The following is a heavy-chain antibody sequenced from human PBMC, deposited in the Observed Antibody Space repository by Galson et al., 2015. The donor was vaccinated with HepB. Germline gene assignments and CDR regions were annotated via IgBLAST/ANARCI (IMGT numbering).Heavy chain of an antibody. D-gene: IGHD6-13*01. CDR3: ARGIAAHPLGDDAFDI. CDR2: IKQDGKEE. CDR1: GLTFGSFW. J-gene: IGHJ3*02. V-gene: IGHV3-7*04. Sequence: SLRLSCAASGLTFGSFWMTWVRLAPGKGLEWVANIKQDGKEEYYVDSVRGRFAISRDNSKNTLYLQMNSLRAEDTAVYYCARGIAAHPLGDDAFDIWGQGTMVTVSS.